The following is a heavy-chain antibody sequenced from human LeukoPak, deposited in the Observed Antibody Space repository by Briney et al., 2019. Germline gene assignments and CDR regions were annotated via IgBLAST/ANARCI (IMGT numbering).Heavy chain of an antibody. V-gene: IGHV3-74*01. CDR3: AKDEAYYDILTGYYKVHYYYGMDV. D-gene: IGHD3-9*01. CDR2: INRDGSTT. Sequence: GGSLRLSCAASGFTFSTYLMHWVRQAPGKGLVWVSLINRDGSTTRHADSVKGRFTISRDNSKNTLYLQMNSLRAEDTAVYYCAKDEAYYDILTGYYKVHYYYGMDVWGQGTTVTVSS. J-gene: IGHJ6*02. CDR1: GFTFSTYL.